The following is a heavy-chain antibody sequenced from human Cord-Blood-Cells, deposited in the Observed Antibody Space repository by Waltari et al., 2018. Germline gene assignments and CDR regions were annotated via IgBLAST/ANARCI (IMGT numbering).Heavy chain of an antibody. CDR2: TYYRSKWYN. J-gene: IGHJ4*02. D-gene: IGHD7-27*01. CDR1: GDSVSRTSAA. Sequence: QLQLQPSGPGLVKPSQTLSLTCAISGDSVSRTSAAWNCISQSPSRGLEWLGRTYYRSKWYNDYAVSVKSRITINPETSKNQFSLQLNSVTPEDTAVYYCARDAGRNWEFDYWGQGTLVTVSS. CDR3: ARDAGRNWEFDY. V-gene: IGHV6-1*01.